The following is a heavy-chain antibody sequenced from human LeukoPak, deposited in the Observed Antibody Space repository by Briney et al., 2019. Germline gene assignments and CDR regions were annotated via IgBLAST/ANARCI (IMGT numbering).Heavy chain of an antibody. V-gene: IGHV1-69*05. Sequence: GASVKVSCKASGYTFTSYGISWVRQAPGQGLEWMGWIIPIFGTANYAQKFQGRVTITTDESTSTAYMELSSLRSEGTAVYYCASPAGYCSSTSCPDYVWGQGTLVTVSS. J-gene: IGHJ4*02. D-gene: IGHD2-2*01. CDR3: ASPAGYCSSTSCPDYV. CDR1: GYTFTSYG. CDR2: IIPIFGTA.